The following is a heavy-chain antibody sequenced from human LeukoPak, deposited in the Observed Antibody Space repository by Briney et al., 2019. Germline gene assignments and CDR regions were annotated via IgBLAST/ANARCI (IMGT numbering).Heavy chain of an antibody. CDR3: ARAKGRRPLFDY. CDR1: GDSFSSNSAA. CDR2: TYYRSKWYN. Sequence: KSSQTLSLTCAISGDSFSSNSAAWNWIRQSPSRGLEWLGRTYYRSKWYNDYAVSVKGRIAINPDTSKNQFSVQLNSVTPEDTAVYYCARAKGRRPLFDYWGQGTLVTVSS. V-gene: IGHV6-1*01. J-gene: IGHJ4*02.